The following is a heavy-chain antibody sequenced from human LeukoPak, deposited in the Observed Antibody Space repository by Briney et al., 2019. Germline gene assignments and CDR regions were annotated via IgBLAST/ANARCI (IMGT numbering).Heavy chain of an antibody. CDR1: GDMFTSYG. J-gene: IGHJ4*02. CDR3: ARGKGGYGLIFPDY. V-gene: IGHV1-2*02. Sequence: GASVKVSCKTSGDMFTSYGITWVRQAPGQGLEWMGWINPNSGGTNYAQKFQGRVTMTRDTSISTAYMELSRLRSDDTAVYYCARGKGGYGLIFPDYWGQGTLVTVSS. D-gene: IGHD5-18*01. CDR2: INPNSGGT.